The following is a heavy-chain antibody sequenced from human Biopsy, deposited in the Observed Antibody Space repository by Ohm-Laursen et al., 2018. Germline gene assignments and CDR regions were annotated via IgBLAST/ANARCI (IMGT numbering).Heavy chain of an antibody. V-gene: IGHV1-69*06. D-gene: IGHD3-22*01. CDR1: GGTFTNYA. J-gene: IGHJ4*02. CDR2: IIPLFNTA. Sequence: VSSVKVSCKASGGTFTNYAISWVRQAPGQGLEWVGGIIPLFNTANYAQKFQGRVTITADKSTTTAYMELSGLTSVDTAVYYCARDFNYDGGGSFNFDYWGQGTLVTVSS. CDR3: ARDFNYDGGGSFNFDY.